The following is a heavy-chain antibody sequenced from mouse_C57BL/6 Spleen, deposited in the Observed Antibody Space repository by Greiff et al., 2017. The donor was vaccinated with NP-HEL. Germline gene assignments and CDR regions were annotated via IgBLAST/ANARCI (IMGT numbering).Heavy chain of an antibody. Sequence: EVNVVESGGGLVQPGGSLKLSCAASGFTFSDYYMYWVRQTPEKRLEWVAYISNGGGSTYYPDTVKGRFTISRDNAKNTLYLQMSRLKSEDTAMYYCARQFYYGSEGWYFDVWGTGTTVTVSS. J-gene: IGHJ1*03. CDR1: GFTFSDYY. D-gene: IGHD1-1*01. CDR3: ARQFYYGSEGWYFDV. CDR2: ISNGGGST. V-gene: IGHV5-12*01.